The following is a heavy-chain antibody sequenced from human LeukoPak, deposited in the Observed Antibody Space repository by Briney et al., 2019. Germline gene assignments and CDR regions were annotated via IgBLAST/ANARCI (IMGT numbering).Heavy chain of an antibody. CDR3: ARLWADYSNYFFDY. J-gene: IGHJ4*02. Sequence: SETLSLTCTVSGGSISSSSYYWGWIRQPPGKGLEWIGYIYYSGSTNYNPSLKSRVTISVDTSKNQFSLKLSSVTAADTAVYYCARLWADYSNYFFDYWGQGTLVTVSS. CDR2: IYYSGST. CDR1: GGSISSSSYY. D-gene: IGHD4-11*01. V-gene: IGHV4-61*05.